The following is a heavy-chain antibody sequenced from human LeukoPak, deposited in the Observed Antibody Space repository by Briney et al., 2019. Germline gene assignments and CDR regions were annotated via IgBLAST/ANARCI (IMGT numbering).Heavy chain of an antibody. CDR3: ARGLGGSYPFDY. CDR1: GASINNGDNY. Sequence: SETLSLTCTVSGASINNGDNYWGWIRQPPGQGLEWIGSIYYSGNTYYSPSLKSRVTISVDTSKNQFSLKLSSVTAADTAVYYCARGLGGSYPFDYWGQGTLVTVSS. CDR2: IYYSGNT. V-gene: IGHV4-39*01. D-gene: IGHD1-26*01. J-gene: IGHJ4*02.